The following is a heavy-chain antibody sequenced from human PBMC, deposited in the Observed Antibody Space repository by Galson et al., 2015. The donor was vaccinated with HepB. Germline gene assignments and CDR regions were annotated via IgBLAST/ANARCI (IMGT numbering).Heavy chain of an antibody. CDR2: ISYDGSNK. J-gene: IGHJ3*02. V-gene: IGHV3-30*18. CDR1: GFTFSSYG. D-gene: IGHD5-18*01. CDR3: AKGVGIQLWLDAFDI. Sequence: SLRLSCAVSGFTFSSYGLHWVRQAPGKGLEWVAVISYDGSNKYYADSVKGRFTFSRDNSKNTLYLQMNSLRAEDTAVYYCAKGVGIQLWLDAFDIWGQGTMVTVSS.